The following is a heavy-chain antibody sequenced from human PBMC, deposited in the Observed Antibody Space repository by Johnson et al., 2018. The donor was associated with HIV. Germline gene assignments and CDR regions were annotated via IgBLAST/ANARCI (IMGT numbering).Heavy chain of an antibody. CDR2: ISPDESKT. CDR1: GFTVSSNY. Sequence: VQLVESGGGLVQPGGSLRLSCAASGFTVSSNYMSWVRQAPGKGLEWVSRISPDESKTDYADSVKGRFTISRDNSKNTLFLQMNSLRTEDTAVYFCASEASFAPRPETAFDVWGQGTKVTVSS. J-gene: IGHJ3*01. D-gene: IGHD2/OR15-2a*01. CDR3: ASEASFAPRPETAFDV. V-gene: IGHV3-66*02.